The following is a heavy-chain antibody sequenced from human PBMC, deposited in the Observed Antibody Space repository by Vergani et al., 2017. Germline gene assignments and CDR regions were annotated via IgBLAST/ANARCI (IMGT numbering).Heavy chain of an antibody. J-gene: IGHJ4*02. CDR1: GGSISSGSHY. D-gene: IGHD5-12*01. V-gene: IGHV4-61*02. Sequence: QVQLQESGPGLVKPSQTLSLTCTVSGGSISSGSHYWSWIRQPAGKGLEWIGRIYTSGSTNYNPSLKSRVTISVDTSKNQFSLKLSSVTAADTAVYYCAREKVATVNFDYWGQGTLVTVSS. CDR2: IYTSGST. CDR3: AREKVATVNFDY.